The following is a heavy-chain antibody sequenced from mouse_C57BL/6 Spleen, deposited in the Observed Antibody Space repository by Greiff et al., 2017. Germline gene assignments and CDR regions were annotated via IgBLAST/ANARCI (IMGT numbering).Heavy chain of an antibody. D-gene: IGHD1-1*01. CDR3: TRWITTVVAPAMDY. CDR1: GYTFTDYE. Sequence: QVQLQQSGAELVRPGASVTLSCKASGYTFTDYEMHWVKQTPVHGLEWIGAIDPETGGTAYNQKFKGKAILTADKSSSTAYMELRGLTSEDSAVYYCTRWITTVVAPAMDYWGQGTSVTVSS. J-gene: IGHJ4*01. CDR2: IDPETGGT. V-gene: IGHV1-15*01.